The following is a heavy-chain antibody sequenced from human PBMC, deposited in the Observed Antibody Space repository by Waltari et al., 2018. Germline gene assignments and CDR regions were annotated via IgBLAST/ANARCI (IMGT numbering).Heavy chain of an antibody. CDR3: ARDVGDTAMARPNYFDY. V-gene: IGHV4-38-2*02. D-gene: IGHD5-18*01. CDR1: GYSISSGYY. Sequence: QVQLQESGPGLVKPSETLSLTCAFSGYSISSGYYWGWIRQPPGKGLEWIGSIYHSGSTYYNPSLKSRVTISVDTSKNQFSLKLSSVTAADTAVYYCARDVGDTAMARPNYFDYWGQGTLVTVSS. J-gene: IGHJ4*02. CDR2: IYHSGST.